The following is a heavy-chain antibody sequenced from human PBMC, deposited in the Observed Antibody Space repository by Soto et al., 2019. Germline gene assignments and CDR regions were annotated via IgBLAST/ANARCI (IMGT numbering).Heavy chain of an antibody. CDR1: GFTFTSSA. D-gene: IGHD6-19*01. V-gene: IGHV1-58*01. CDR2: IVVGSGNT. CDR3: AAGGSSSGWTDY. Sequence: SVKVSCKASGFTFTSSAVQWVRQARGQRLEWIGWIVVGSGNTNYAQKFQERVTITGDMSTSTAYMELSSLRSEDTAVYYCAAGGSSSGWTDYWGQGTLVTV. J-gene: IGHJ4*02.